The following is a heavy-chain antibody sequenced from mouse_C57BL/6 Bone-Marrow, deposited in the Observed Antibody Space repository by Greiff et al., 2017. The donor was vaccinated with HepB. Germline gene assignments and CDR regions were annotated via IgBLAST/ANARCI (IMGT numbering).Heavy chain of an antibody. CDR3: ARTLFYYDYDVAMDY. D-gene: IGHD2-4*01. V-gene: IGHV1-55*01. CDR2: IYPGSGST. J-gene: IGHJ4*01. Sequence: QVQLQQPGAELVKPGASVKMSCKASGYTFTSYWITWVKQRPGQGLEWIGDIYPGSGSTNYNEKFKSKATLTVDPSSSTAYMQLSSLTSEDSAVYYCARTLFYYDYDVAMDYWGQGTSVTVSS. CDR1: GYTFTSYW.